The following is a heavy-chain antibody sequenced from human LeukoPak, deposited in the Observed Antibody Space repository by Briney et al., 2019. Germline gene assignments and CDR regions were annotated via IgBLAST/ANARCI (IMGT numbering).Heavy chain of an antibody. CDR1: GGSISNYY. J-gene: IGHJ4*02. Sequence: SETLSLTCTVSGGSISNYYWSWIRQPPGKGLEWVGYIHNTGRNNYNPSLKSRVTMSVDTSKNQFSLKLTSVTAADTAVYSCARYGMYCLDSWGQGTLVTVSS. V-gene: IGHV4-59*01. D-gene: IGHD2-8*02. CDR3: ARYGMYCLDS. CDR2: IHNTGRN.